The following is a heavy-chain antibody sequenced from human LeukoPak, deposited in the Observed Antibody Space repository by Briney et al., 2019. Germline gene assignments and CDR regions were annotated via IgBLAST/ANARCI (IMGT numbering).Heavy chain of an antibody. J-gene: IGHJ4*02. V-gene: IGHV1-2*02. CDR2: VNPNSGGT. CDR3: ARNVGPSGGPYYFVY. CDR1: GYTFTDYC. Sequence: ASVKASCKASGYTFTDYCIHWVQQAPGQGLEWMGWVNPNSGGTNYAQKFQGRVTMTRDTSIGTAYMELSRLTSDDTALYYCARNVGPSGGPYYFVYWGQGTLVTVSS. D-gene: IGHD1-26*01.